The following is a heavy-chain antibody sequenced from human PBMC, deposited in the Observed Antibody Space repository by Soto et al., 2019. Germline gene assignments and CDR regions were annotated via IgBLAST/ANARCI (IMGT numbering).Heavy chain of an antibody. CDR2: IYFSGTT. Sequence: QVQLQESGPRLVQPSETLSLTCSVSGGSVSSDSYYWSWIRQPPGARLEWIGYIYFSGTTNYNPYPESRITKLVDSSKNQFSLKLSSVTAADTAVYYCKTSPDAGAYVDYWGKRTLVAASS. CDR3: KTSPDAGAYVDY. D-gene: IGHD4-17*01. V-gene: IGHV4-61*01. J-gene: IGHJ4*02. CDR1: GGSVSSDSYY.